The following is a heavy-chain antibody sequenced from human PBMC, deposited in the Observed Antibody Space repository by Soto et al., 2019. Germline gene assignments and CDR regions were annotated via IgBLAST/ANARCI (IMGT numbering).Heavy chain of an antibody. CDR2: IIPIFGTA. V-gene: IGHV1-69*13. D-gene: IGHD5-18*01. J-gene: IGHJ4*02. CDR3: ARVNVDTAMVLYD. Sequence: SVKVSCKASGGTFSSYAISWVRQAPGQGLEWMGGIIPIFGTANYAQKFQGRVTITADESTSTAYMELSSLRSEDTAVYYCARVNVDTAMVLYDWGQGTLVTVSS. CDR1: GGTFSSYA.